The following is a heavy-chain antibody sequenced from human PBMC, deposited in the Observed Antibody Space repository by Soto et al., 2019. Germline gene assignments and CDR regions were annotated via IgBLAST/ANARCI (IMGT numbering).Heavy chain of an antibody. CDR3: ARLLGDHPPLKYYYGMDV. V-gene: IGHV4-39*01. Sequence: SETLSLTCTVSGGSISSSSYYWGWIRQPPGKGLEWIGSIYYSGSTYYNPSLKSRVTISVDTSKNQFSLKLSSVTAADTAVYYCARLLGDHPPLKYYYGMDVWGQGTTVTVSS. CDR2: IYYSGST. D-gene: IGHD2-8*02. J-gene: IGHJ6*02. CDR1: GGSISSSSYY.